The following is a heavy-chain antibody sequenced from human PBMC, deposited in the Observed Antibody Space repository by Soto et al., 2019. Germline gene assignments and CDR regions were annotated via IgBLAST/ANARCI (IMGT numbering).Heavy chain of an antibody. CDR2: IRSKANSYAT. D-gene: IGHD3-9*01. CDR3: TRLTSYDILTGYYYYGMDV. V-gene: IGHV3-73*01. CDR1: GFTFSGSA. J-gene: IGHJ6*02. Sequence: GGSLRLSCAASGFTFSGSAMHWVRQASGKGLEWVDRIRSKANSYATAYAASVKGRFTISRDDSKNTAYLQMNSLKTEDTAVYYCTRLTSYDILTGYYYYGMDVWGQGTTVTVSS.